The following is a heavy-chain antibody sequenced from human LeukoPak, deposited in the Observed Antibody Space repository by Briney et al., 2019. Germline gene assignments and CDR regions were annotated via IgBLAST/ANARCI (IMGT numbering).Heavy chain of an antibody. CDR2: IYTSGST. Sequence: SETLSLTWTVAGRSISRYYWSWIRQPAGKGLEWIGRIYTSGSTNYNPSLKSRVTISVDKSKNQFSLKLRSVTAADTAAYYSATDYGVRAVPPDGYNCCSFAPWGQGTLVTVSS. CDR1: GRSISRYY. V-gene: IGHV4-4*07. CDR3: ATDYGVRAVPPDGYNCCSFAP. D-gene: IGHD5-24*01. J-gene: IGHJ5*02.